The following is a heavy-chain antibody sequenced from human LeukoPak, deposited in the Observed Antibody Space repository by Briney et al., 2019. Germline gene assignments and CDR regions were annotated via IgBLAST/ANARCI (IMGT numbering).Heavy chain of an antibody. J-gene: IGHJ4*02. Sequence: GGSLRLPCAASGVTFSSYAMGWVRQAPGKGLEWVSAISGTGNRTYYADSVKGRFTISRDNSKNTLYLQMNSLRAEDTAVYYSAKWGCSGGSCYPFDYWGQGTLVTVSS. CDR1: GVTFSSYA. V-gene: IGHV3-23*01. CDR3: AKWGCSGGSCYPFDY. CDR2: ISGTGNRT. D-gene: IGHD2-15*01.